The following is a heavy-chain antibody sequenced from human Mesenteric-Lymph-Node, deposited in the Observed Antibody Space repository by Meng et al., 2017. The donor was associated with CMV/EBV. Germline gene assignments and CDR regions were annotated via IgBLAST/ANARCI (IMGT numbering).Heavy chain of an antibody. CDR2: INHSGST. CDR1: GGFFSGYY. V-gene: IGHV4-34*01. CDR3: ARGSWYGYYFDY. J-gene: IGHJ4*02. D-gene: IGHD6-13*01. Sequence: CAVYGGFFSGYYWSWIRQPPGKGLEWIGEINHSGSTNYNPSLKSRVTISVDTSKNQFSLKLSSVTAADTAVYYCARGSWYGYYFDYWGQGTLVTVSS.